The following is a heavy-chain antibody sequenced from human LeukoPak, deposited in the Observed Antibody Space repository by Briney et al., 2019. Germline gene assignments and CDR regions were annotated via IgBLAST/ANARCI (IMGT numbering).Heavy chain of an antibody. Sequence: SETLSLTCTFSGGSINSFYWSWLRQTPGKGLEWIAFIYYNGRTKYNPSLQSRVTISLDTSKNHFSLQLRSVTAADTAVYYCARLLDYDNSGDPGTFDIWGQGTMVTVSS. V-gene: IGHV4-59*01. D-gene: IGHD3-22*01. CDR1: GGSINSFY. CDR3: ARLLDYDNSGDPGTFDI. J-gene: IGHJ3*02. CDR2: IYYNGRT.